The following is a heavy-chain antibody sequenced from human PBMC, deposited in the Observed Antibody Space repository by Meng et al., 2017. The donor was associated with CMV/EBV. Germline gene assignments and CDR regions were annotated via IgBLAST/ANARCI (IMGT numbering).Heavy chain of an antibody. V-gene: IGHV1-69*10. D-gene: IGHD3-3*01. Sequence: SVKVSCKASGDTHSKYVTSWVRQAPGQGLEWMGGIIPMRATTNYAQTFQGRVTITADKSTATVYMELSSLRSEDTAVYYCARGRPRITIFGVVTSIHFDYWGQGTLVTVSS. CDR3: ARGRPRITIFGVVTSIHFDY. CDR1: GDTHSKYV. J-gene: IGHJ4*02. CDR2: IIPMRATT.